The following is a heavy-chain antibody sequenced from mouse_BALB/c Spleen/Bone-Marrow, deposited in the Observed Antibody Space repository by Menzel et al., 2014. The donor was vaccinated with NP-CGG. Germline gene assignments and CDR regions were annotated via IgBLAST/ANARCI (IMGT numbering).Heavy chain of an antibody. Sequence: EVQGVESGAELVKPGASVKLSCTASGFNIKDTYMHWVKQRPEQGLEWIGRIDPANGNTKYDPKFQGKATITADTSSNTAYLQLSSLTSEDTAVHYCAGGWLPSYAMDYWGQGTSVTVSS. CDR2: IDPANGNT. V-gene: IGHV14-3*02. CDR3: AGGWLPSYAMDY. J-gene: IGHJ4*01. D-gene: IGHD2-2*01. CDR1: GFNIKDTY.